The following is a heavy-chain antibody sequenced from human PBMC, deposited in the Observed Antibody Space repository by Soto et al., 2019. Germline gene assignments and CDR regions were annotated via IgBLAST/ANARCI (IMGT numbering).Heavy chain of an antibody. J-gene: IGHJ5*02. CDR3: ARDLAEGYSYGTGWFDP. V-gene: IGHV3-23*01. CDR2: ISRSGGST. Sequence: EVQLLESGGGLVQPGGSLRLSCAASGFTFSSYAMSWVRQAPGKGLEWVSAISRSGGSTYYADSVKGRFTISRDNSKNTLYLQMNSLRAEDTAVYYCARDLAEGYSYGTGWFDPWGQGTLVTVSS. D-gene: IGHD5-18*01. CDR1: GFTFSSYA.